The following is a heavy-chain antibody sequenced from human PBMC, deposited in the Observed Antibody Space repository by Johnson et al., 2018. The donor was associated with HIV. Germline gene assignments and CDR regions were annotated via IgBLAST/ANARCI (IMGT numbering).Heavy chain of an antibody. CDR2: IWFDESNK. Sequence: QVQLVESGGGVVQPGRSLRLSCAASGFTFSNYGMHWVRQAPGKGLEWVAVIWFDESNKYYADSVKGRFTISRDNSKNTLYLQMNSLRAEDTAVYYCAKGRARTAARQPRGDAFDIWGQGTMVTVSS. J-gene: IGHJ3*02. D-gene: IGHD6-6*01. CDR1: GFTFSNYG. CDR3: AKGRARTAARQPRGDAFDI. V-gene: IGHV3-33*06.